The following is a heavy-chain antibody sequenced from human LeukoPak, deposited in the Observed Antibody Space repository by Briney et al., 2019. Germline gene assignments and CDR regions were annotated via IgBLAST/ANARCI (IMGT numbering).Heavy chain of an antibody. CDR2: VNPNSGGT. J-gene: IGHJ4*02. D-gene: IGHD3-16*01. V-gene: IGHV1-2*02. CDR3: ATGRRGVDY. Sequence: GASVKVSCKASGYTSTYYYMHWVRQAPGQGLEWMGWVNPNSGGTNYAQKFQGRVTMTRDTSISTAYMELSRLRSDETAVYLCATGRRGVDYWGQGTLVTVSS. CDR1: GYTSTYYY.